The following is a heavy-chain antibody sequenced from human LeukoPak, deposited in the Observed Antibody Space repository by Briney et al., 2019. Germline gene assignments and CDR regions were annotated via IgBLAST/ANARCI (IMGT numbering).Heavy chain of an antibody. CDR1: GFTFTTYS. CDR2: ISSYSGTI. Sequence: GGSLRLSCAASGFTFTTYSMTWVRQAPGKGLEWVSYISSYSGTIYYTDSVQGRFTISRDNAKNSLYLQMNSLRAEDTAVYYCARARAFYCSGGSCSTGYFDHWGQGTLVTVSS. V-gene: IGHV3-48*01. CDR3: ARARAFYCSGGSCSTGYFDH. D-gene: IGHD2-15*01. J-gene: IGHJ4*02.